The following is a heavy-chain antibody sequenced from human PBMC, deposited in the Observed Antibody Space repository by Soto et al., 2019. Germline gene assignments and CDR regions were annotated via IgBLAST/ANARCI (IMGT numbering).Heavy chain of an antibody. D-gene: IGHD1-26*01. J-gene: IGHJ3*02. CDR3: ARDLGSAAFDI. Sequence: PSETLSLTCTVSGGSISSYYWSWIRQPPGKGLEWIGYIYYSGSTNYNPSLKSRVTISVDTSKNQFSLKLSSVTAADTAVYYCARDLGSAAFDIWGQGTMVTVSS. V-gene: IGHV4-59*01. CDR1: GGSISSYY. CDR2: IYYSGST.